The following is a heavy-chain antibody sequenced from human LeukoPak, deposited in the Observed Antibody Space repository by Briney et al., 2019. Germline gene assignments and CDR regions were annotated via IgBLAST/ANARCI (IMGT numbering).Heavy chain of an antibody. Sequence: PSETLSLTCAVYGGSFRGYYWSWIRQPPGKGLEWIGEINHSGSTNYNPSLKSRVTISVDTSKNQFSLKLSSVTAADTAVYYCARGRGSAYYYGSGSRYFDYWGQGTLVTASS. V-gene: IGHV4-34*01. J-gene: IGHJ4*02. CDR3: ARGRGSAYYYGSGSRYFDY. CDR1: GGSFRGYY. CDR2: INHSGST. D-gene: IGHD3-10*01.